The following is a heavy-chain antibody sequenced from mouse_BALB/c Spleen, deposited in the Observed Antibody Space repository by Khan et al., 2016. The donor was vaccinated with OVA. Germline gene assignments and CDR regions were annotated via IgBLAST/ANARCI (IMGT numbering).Heavy chain of an antibody. J-gene: IGHJ4*01. CDR1: GFSLTSYG. CDR3: ARWFDGYSSLYAMDY. CDR2: IWSDGST. D-gene: IGHD2-3*01. Sequence: VQLVESGPGLVAPSQSLSITCTVSGFSLTSYGVHWVRQPPGKGLEWLVVIWSDGSTNYNSVLKSRLSISKDNSKSQVFLKMNSLQTDDTAIYXVARWFDGYSSLYAMDYWGQGTSGTVSS. V-gene: IGHV2-6*02.